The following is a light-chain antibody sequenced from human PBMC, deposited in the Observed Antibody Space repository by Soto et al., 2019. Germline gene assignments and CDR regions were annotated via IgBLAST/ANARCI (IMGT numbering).Light chain of an antibody. Sequence: DIVLTQSPGTLSLSPGERATLSCRASQSVSSNYLSWYQQKPGQAPRLLIYGATSRATGIPDRFSGSGSGTDFTLTISRLEPEDFAVYYCQLYGISPHFGQGTRLEI. V-gene: IGKV3-20*01. CDR3: QLYGISPH. CDR2: GAT. CDR1: QSVSSNY. J-gene: IGKJ5*01.